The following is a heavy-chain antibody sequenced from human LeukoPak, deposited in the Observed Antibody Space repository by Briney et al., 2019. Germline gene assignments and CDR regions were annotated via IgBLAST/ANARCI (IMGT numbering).Heavy chain of an antibody. CDR3: ATALSLPQFDY. CDR1: GGSISSYY. Sequence: PSETLSLTCTVSGGSISSYYWSWIRQPPGKGLEWIGCIHYSGSTNYNPSLKSRVTISVDTSKNQFSLKLSSVTAADTAVYYCATALSLPQFDYWGQGTLVTVSS. V-gene: IGHV4-59*12. CDR2: IHYSGST. J-gene: IGHJ4*02.